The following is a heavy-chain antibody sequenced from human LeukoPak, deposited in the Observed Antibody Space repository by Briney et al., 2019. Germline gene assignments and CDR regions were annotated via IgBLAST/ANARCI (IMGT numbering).Heavy chain of an antibody. CDR2: MNNDGRVI. D-gene: IGHD3-16*01. Sequence: GGSLRLSCTVSGFTLNSYWMHWVRQAPGEGLVWVSRMNNDGRVITYADSVKGRFTISRDNAKNTLYLQMNSLRAEDTAVYYCAREFEATGFWALDYWGQGTLVTASS. J-gene: IGHJ4*02. CDR1: GFTLNSYW. CDR3: AREFEATGFWALDY. V-gene: IGHV3-74*01.